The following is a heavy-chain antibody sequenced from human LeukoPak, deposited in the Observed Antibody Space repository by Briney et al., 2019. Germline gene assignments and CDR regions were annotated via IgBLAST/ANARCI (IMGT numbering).Heavy chain of an antibody. J-gene: IGHJ3*02. CDR3: ASFPYDAFDI. Sequence: GGSLRLSCAASGFTFSSYSMNWARQAPGKGLEWVSSISSSSSYIYYADSVKGRFTISRDNAKNSLYLQMSSLRAEDTAVYYCASFPYDAFDIWGQGTMVTVSS. V-gene: IGHV3-21*01. CDR1: GFTFSSYS. CDR2: ISSSSSYI.